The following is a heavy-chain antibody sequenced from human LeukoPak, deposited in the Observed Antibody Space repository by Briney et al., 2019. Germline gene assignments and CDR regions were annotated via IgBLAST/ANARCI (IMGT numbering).Heavy chain of an antibody. D-gene: IGHD2/OR15-2a*01. CDR1: GYTFTSYA. CDR2: INTNTGNP. Sequence: ASVKVSCKASGYTFTSYAMNRVRQAPGQGLEWMGWINTNTGNPTYAQGFTGRFVFSLDTSVSTAYLQISSLKAEDTAVYYCVLLAEVPSTVVDYWGQGTLVTVSS. CDR3: VLLAEVPSTVVDY. J-gene: IGHJ4*02. V-gene: IGHV7-4-1*02.